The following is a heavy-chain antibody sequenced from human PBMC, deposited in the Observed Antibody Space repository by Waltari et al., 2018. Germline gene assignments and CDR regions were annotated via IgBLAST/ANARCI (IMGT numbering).Heavy chain of an antibody. Sequence: EVQLVESGGGLVQPGGSLRLSCAASGFTFSSYKMNWVRQAPGKGLEWVAYIRSSGSTRYYADSVKGRFTISRDNAKNSLYLQMNSLRVEDTAVFYCAREGGSGADAFDIWGQGTMVTVSS. CDR3: AREGGSGADAFDI. V-gene: IGHV3-48*03. CDR2: IRSSGSTR. CDR1: GFTFSSYK. J-gene: IGHJ3*02. D-gene: IGHD3-10*01.